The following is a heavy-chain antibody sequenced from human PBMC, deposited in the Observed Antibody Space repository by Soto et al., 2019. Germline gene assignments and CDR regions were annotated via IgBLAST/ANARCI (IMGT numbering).Heavy chain of an antibody. J-gene: IGHJ4*02. Sequence: SETLSLTCTVSGGSISSYYWSWIRQPPGKGLEWIGYIYYSGSTNYNPSLKSRVTISVDTSKNQFSLKLSSVTAADTAVYYCARHSAYYDFWSGYLGSFDYWGQGTLVTVSS. CDR3: ARHSAYYDFWSGYLGSFDY. CDR2: IYYSGST. V-gene: IGHV4-59*08. CDR1: GGSISSYY. D-gene: IGHD3-3*01.